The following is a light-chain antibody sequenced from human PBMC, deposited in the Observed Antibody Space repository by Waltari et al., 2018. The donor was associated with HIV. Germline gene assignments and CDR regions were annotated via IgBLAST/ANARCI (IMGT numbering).Light chain of an antibody. J-gene: IGLJ1*01. CDR3: SSDTGFNTPHV. Sequence: QSALTQPPSASGSLGQSVTISCTGTSTDISGYDYVSWYQQHPGKAPKLLIYEVVKRPSGVPDRFSASRSDNTASLTVSGLQPEDDGIYYCSSDTGFNTPHVFGTGTKVTVL. CDR2: EVV. CDR1: STDISGYDY. V-gene: IGLV2-8*01.